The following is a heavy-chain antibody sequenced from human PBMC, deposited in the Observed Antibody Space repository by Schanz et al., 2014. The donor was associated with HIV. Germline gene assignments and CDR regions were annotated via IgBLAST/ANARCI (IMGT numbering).Heavy chain of an antibody. CDR2: MNPNSGNT. D-gene: IGHD5-18*01. CDR1: GYTFTSYD. V-gene: IGHV1-8*01. CDR3: ASGRFDTVIWWGDAFLI. Sequence: QVHLVQSGAEVKKPGASVKVSCKASGYTFTSYDINWVRQATGQGLEWMGWMNPNSGNTGFAQKFQGRVTMTRNTSINTAYMEVSGLKSEDTAVYYCASGRFDTVIWWGDAFLIWGRGTMVTVSS. J-gene: IGHJ3*02.